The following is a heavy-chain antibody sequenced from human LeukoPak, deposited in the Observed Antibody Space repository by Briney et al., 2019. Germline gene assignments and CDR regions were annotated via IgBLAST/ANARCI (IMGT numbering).Heavy chain of an antibody. Sequence: PSHTLSLTCTVSGGSTSSGSYDWRWIRQPAGKGLEWIGRIYISGSTNYDPSLKSRVTISVDRSKNQFSLQLSSVTAADTAVYYCARYTGSYFDYWGQGTLVTVSS. D-gene: IGHD1-26*01. CDR2: IYISGST. CDR1: GGSTSSGSYD. CDR3: ARYTGSYFDY. V-gene: IGHV4-61*02. J-gene: IGHJ4*02.